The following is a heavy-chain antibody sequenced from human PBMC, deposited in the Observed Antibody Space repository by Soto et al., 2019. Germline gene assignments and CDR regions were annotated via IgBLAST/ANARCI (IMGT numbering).Heavy chain of an antibody. Sequence: SGGSLRLSCAASGCTFSSYGMHWVRQAPGKGLEWVAVIWYDGSNKYYAVSVKGRFTISIENSKNTLYLQMNSLRAEDTAVYYCARDIWAAPDYYDSSGYQFDPWGQGTLVTVSS. CDR1: GCTFSSYG. D-gene: IGHD3-22*01. CDR3: ARDIWAAPDYYDSSGYQFDP. V-gene: IGHV3-33*01. CDR2: IWYDGSNK. J-gene: IGHJ5*02.